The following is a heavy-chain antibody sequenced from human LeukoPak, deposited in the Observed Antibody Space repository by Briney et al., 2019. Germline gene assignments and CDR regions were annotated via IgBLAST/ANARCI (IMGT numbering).Heavy chain of an antibody. Sequence: KPSETLSLTCTVSGDSISSYYWSWIRQPPGKGLEWIGYLYYSGSTNYNPSLKSRVTGFVDTSKNQVSLRLSSVTAADTAVYYCARHGTISSESYFDYWGQGALVTVSS. CDR1: GDSISSYY. CDR2: LYYSGST. D-gene: IGHD1-14*01. J-gene: IGHJ4*02. CDR3: ARHGTISSESYFDY. V-gene: IGHV4-59*08.